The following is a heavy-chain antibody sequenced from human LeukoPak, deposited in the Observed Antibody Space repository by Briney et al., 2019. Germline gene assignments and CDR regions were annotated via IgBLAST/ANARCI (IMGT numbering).Heavy chain of an antibody. J-gene: IGHJ4*02. V-gene: IGHV4-34*01. Sequence: SETLSLTCAVYGGSFSGYYWGWIRQPPGQGLEWIGEIDHSGNTNYDPSLKSRVTMSIDTSKSQFSLKLTSVTAADTAVYYCARSYYYVDFWAQGARVTVSS. CDR2: IDHSGNT. D-gene: IGHD3-10*01. CDR1: GGSFSGYY. CDR3: ARSYYYVDF.